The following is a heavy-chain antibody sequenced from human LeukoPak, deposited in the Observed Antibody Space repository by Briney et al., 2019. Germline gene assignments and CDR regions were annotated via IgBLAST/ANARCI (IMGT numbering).Heavy chain of an antibody. Sequence: ASVKVSCKASGYTFISYGLSWVRQAPGQGLEWMGWISAYNGNTNYAQKFQGRVTMTTDTSTSTAYMELRSLRCDDTAVYYCAKASYSSGWYGEDYWGQGTLVTVSS. V-gene: IGHV1-18*01. CDR1: GYTFISYG. J-gene: IGHJ4*02. CDR3: AKASYSSGWYGEDY. D-gene: IGHD6-13*01. CDR2: ISAYNGNT.